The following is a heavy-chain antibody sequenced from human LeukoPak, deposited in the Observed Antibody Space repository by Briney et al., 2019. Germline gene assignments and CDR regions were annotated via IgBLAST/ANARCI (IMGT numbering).Heavy chain of an antibody. J-gene: IGHJ4*02. CDR3: ARDQDGGKYYYESSGYSH. D-gene: IGHD3-22*01. CDR2: ISSGGHI. V-gene: IGHV3-21*01. Sequence: GGSLRLSCAASGFTFSSYGLNWVHQAPGKGLEWVSTISSGGHIYYEDSVKGRFTISRDNAKNSLYLQMNSLRAEDTAVYYCARDQDGGKYYYESSGYSHWGQGILVTVSS. CDR1: GFTFSSYG.